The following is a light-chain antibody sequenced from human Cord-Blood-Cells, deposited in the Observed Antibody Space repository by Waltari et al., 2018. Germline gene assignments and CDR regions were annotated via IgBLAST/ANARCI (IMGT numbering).Light chain of an antibody. CDR2: SNN. CDR1: SSNIGSNT. Sequence: QSVLTQPPSASGTPGQRVTISCSGSSSNIGSNTVHGYQQLPGTAPKLLIYSNNQRPSGVPDRFSGSKSGPSASLAISGLQSEYEADYYCAAWDDSLNGRWVFGGGTKLTVL. CDR3: AAWDDSLNGRWV. V-gene: IGLV1-44*01. J-gene: IGLJ3*02.